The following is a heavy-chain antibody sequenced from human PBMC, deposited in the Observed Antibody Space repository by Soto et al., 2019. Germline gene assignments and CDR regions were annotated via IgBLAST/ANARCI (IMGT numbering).Heavy chain of an antibody. CDR2: ITRSGSTI. D-gene: IGHD3-10*01. CDR3: ARVDSRGYYYGMDV. CDR1: GFTFSSYE. J-gene: IGHJ6*02. Sequence: GGSLILSCAASGFTFSSYEMKWVRQAPDKGLEWVSYITRSGSTIYYADSVKGRFTISRDNAKNLLYLQMNSLRAEDTAVYYCARVDSRGYYYGMDVWGQGTTVTVSS. V-gene: IGHV3-48*03.